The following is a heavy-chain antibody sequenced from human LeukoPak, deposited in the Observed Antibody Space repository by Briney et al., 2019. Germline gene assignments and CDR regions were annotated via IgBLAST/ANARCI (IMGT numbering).Heavy chain of an antibody. CDR2: INHSGST. V-gene: IGHV4-34*01. CDR1: GGSFSGYY. D-gene: IGHD3-3*01. CDR3: ARGRLDFWSGYSPLHIARHAFDI. J-gene: IGHJ3*02. Sequence: SETLSLTCAVYGGSFSGYYWSWIRQPPGKGLEWIGEINHSGSTNYNPSLKSRVTISVDTSKNQFSLKLSSVTAADTAVYYCARGRLDFWSGYSPLHIARHAFDIWGQGTMVAVSS.